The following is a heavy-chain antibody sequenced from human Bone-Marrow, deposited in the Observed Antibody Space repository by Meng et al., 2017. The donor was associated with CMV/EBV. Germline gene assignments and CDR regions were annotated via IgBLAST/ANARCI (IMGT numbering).Heavy chain of an antibody. CDR3: ARAWRFAGGYYVAARYYFVY. V-gene: IGHV4-34*01. CDR2: INHSGST. Sequence: SETLSLTCAVYGGSFSGYYWSWIRQPPGKGLEWIGEINHSGSTNYNPSLKSRVTISVDTSKNQFSLKLSSVTAADTAVYYCARAWRFAGGYYVAARYYFVYWGQGTRVTGSS. J-gene: IGHJ4*02. D-gene: IGHD3-22*01. CDR1: GGSFSGYY.